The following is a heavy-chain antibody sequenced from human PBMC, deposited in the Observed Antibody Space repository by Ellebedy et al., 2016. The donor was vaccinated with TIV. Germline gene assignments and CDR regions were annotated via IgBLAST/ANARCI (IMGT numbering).Heavy chain of an antibody. V-gene: IGHV4-30-4*08. J-gene: IGHJ4*02. Sequence: SWVRQPPGKGLEWIGYIYYSGSTYYNPSLKSRVTISVDTSKNQFSLKLSSVTAADTAVYYCAREGVVVAAPDYWGQGTLVTVSS. CDR2: IYYSGST. CDR3: AREGVVVAAPDY. D-gene: IGHD2-15*01.